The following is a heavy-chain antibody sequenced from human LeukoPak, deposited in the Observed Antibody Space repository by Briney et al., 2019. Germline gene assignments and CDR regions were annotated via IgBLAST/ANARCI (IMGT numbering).Heavy chain of an antibody. V-gene: IGHV4-59*01. CDR2: IYYSGST. CDR1: GGSISSYY. Sequence: SETLSLTCAVSGGSISSYYWSWIRQPPGKGLGWIGYIYYSGSTNYNPSLKSRVTISVDTSKNQFSLKLSSVTAADTAVYYCAGGIAAAGTNYWGQGTLVTVSS. D-gene: IGHD6-13*01. J-gene: IGHJ4*02. CDR3: AGGIAAAGTNY.